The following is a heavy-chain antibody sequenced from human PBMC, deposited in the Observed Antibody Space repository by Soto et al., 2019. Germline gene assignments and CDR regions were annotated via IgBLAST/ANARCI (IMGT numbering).Heavy chain of an antibody. CDR2: ISAYNGNT. CDR3: ARFSSRDHYYYYGMDV. J-gene: IGHJ6*02. D-gene: IGHD6-13*01. V-gene: IGHV1-18*04. Sequence: QVQLVQSGAEVKKPGASVKVSCKASGYTFTSYGISWVRQAPGQGLEWMGWISAYNGNTNYAQKLQGRVTMTTDTSTRTPNMELGSRKSDEPAVYYCARFSSRDHYYYYGMDVWGQGTTVTVSS. CDR1: GYTFTSYG.